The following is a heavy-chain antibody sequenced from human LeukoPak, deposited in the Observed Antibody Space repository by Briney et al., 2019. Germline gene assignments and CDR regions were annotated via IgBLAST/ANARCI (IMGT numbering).Heavy chain of an antibody. CDR2: IYSGGST. CDR1: GFTFSSNY. Sequence: GGSLRLSCAASGFTFSSNYMSWVRQAPGKGLEWVSVIYSGGSTYYADSVKGRFTISRDNSKHTLYLQMNSLRAEDTAVYYCARANFYYGMDVWGQGTTVTVSS. J-gene: IGHJ6*02. V-gene: IGHV3-66*01. CDR3: ARANFYYGMDV.